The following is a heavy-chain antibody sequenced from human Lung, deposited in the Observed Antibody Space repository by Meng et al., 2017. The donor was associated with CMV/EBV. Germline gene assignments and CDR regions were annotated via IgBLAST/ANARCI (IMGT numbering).Heavy chain of an antibody. Sequence: SXTXSLXCTVAGGFISSYHWSGLLQPPGKGLELIGHGYYSGGNNYNPSLNSRVTTSLDKTKNQFSLHLTSVTAADTTVYYGATLATLDAHRFDYWDQGVXVTVSS. CDR1: GGFISSYH. J-gene: IGHJ4*02. D-gene: IGHD1-1*01. CDR3: ATLATLDAHRFDY. CDR2: GYYSGGN. V-gene: IGHV4-59*03.